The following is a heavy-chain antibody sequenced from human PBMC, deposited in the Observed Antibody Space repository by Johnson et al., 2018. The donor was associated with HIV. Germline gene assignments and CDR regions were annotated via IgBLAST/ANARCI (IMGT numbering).Heavy chain of an antibody. V-gene: IGHV3-30-3*01. CDR2: ISYDGSNK. CDR3: AREGPSVGIGRGDAFDI. Sequence: QVQLVESGGGLVQPGGSLRLSCAASGFTVSSNYMSWVRQTPGKGLEWVAVISYDGSNKYYADSVKGRFTISRDNSKNTLYLQMNSLRAEDTAVYYCAREGPSVGIGRGDAFDIWGQGTMVTVSS. D-gene: IGHD2-21*01. CDR1: GFTVSSNY. J-gene: IGHJ3*02.